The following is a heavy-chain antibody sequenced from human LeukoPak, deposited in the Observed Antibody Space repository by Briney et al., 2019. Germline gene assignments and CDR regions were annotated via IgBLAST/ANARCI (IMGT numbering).Heavy chain of an antibody. Sequence: ASVTVSCKASGGTFSSYAISWVRQAQGKGLERMGGIIPIFGTANYAQKFQGRVTITADESTSTAYMELSSLRSEDTAVYYCARQVVVPYYYGMDVWGQGTTVTVSS. CDR1: GGTFSSYA. CDR3: ARQVVVPYYYGMDV. CDR2: IIPIFGTA. J-gene: IGHJ6*02. V-gene: IGHV1-69*13. D-gene: IGHD3-22*01.